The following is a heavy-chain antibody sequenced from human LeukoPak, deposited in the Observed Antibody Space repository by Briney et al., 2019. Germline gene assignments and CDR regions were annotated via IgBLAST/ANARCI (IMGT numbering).Heavy chain of an antibody. J-gene: IGHJ2*01. CDR2: INPNSGGT. CDR3: ARRGTYGWYFDL. Sequence: ASVEVSCKASGYTFTSYYMHWVRQAPGQGLEWMGWINPNSGGTNYAQKFQGRVTMTRDTSISTAYMELRSLRSDDTAVYYCARRGTYGWYFDLWGRGTLVTVSS. D-gene: IGHD1-26*01. V-gene: IGHV1-2*02. CDR1: GYTFTSYY.